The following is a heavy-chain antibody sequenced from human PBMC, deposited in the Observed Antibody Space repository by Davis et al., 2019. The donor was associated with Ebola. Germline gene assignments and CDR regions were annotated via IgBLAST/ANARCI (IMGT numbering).Heavy chain of an antibody. CDR2: INAGNGNT. J-gene: IGHJ4*02. D-gene: IGHD6-19*01. V-gene: IGHV1-3*01. CDR3: ARGSRLAGPGAY. Sequence: AASVKVSCKASGYTFTSYAMHWVRQAPGQRLEWMGWINAGNGNTKYSQKFQGRVTMTRDTSTSTVYMELSSLRSDDTAVYYCARGSRLAGPGAYWGQGTLVTVSS. CDR1: GYTFTSYA.